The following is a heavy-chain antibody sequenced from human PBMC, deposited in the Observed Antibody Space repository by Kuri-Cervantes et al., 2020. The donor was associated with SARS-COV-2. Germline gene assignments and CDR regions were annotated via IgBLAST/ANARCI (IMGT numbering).Heavy chain of an antibody. Sequence: GESLKISCAASGFTFSSYWMSWVRQAPGKGLEWVANIKQDGSEKYYVDSVKGRFTISRNNAKNSLYLQMNSLRAEDTAVYYCAGIPGYSSGWLAFDIWGQGTMVTVSS. J-gene: IGHJ3*02. D-gene: IGHD6-19*01. V-gene: IGHV3-7*04. CDR3: AGIPGYSSGWLAFDI. CDR1: GFTFSSYW. CDR2: IKQDGSEK.